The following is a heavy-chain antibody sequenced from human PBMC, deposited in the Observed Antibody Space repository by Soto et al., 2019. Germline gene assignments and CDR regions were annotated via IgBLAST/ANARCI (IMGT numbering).Heavy chain of an antibody. CDR2: INHSGST. D-gene: IGHD2-15*01. V-gene: IGHV4-34*01. J-gene: IGHJ5*02. CDR3: ARGFGNVVVVANWFDP. Sequence: QVQLQQWGAGLLKPSETLSLTCAVYGGSFSGYYWSWIRQPPGKGLEWIGEINHSGSTNYNPSLKSRVTISVDTSKNQFSLKLSSVTAADTAVYYCARGFGNVVVVANWFDPWGQGTPVTVSS. CDR1: GGSFSGYY.